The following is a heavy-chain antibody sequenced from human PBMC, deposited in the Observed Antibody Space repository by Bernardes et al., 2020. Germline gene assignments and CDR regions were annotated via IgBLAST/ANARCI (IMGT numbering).Heavy chain of an antibody. CDR3: ARIPHIWFGGYYYYYMDV. V-gene: IGHV4-39*01. CDR1: GGSISSSSYY. CDR2: IKYSGST. J-gene: IGHJ6*03. D-gene: IGHD3-10*01. Sequence: SETLSPTCNVSGGSISSSSYYWGWIRQPPGTGLEWIGRIKYSGSTYYNPSLKSRVTISVDTSKNQFSLKLSSVTAADTAVYYCARIPHIWFGGYYYYYMDVWGKGTTVTVSS.